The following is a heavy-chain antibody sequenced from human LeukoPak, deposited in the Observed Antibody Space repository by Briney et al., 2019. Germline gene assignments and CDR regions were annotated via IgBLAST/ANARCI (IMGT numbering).Heavy chain of an antibody. D-gene: IGHD2-2*01. J-gene: IGHJ6*02. CDR1: SGSLNTYY. CDR2: IHYRGNT. Sequence: PSETLSLTCTVSSGSLNTYYWSWIRQPPGKGLEWVGYIHYRGNTDYNPSLRSRATISVDRSKNQFSLRLTSVTAADTATYYCARDGTFRSSMSCSLRDNYFYFGMDVWGHGTTVTVSS. V-gene: IGHV4-59*01. CDR3: ARDGTFRSSMSCSLRDNYFYFGMDV.